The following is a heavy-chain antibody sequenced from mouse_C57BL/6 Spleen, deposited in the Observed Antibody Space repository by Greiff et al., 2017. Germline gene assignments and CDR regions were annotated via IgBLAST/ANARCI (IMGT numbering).Heavy chain of an antibody. J-gene: IGHJ2*01. D-gene: IGHD1-2*01. CDR1: GYTFTSYG. Sequence: QVQLQQSGAELARPGASVKLSCKASGYTFTSYGLSWVKQRTGQGLEWIGEIYPRSGNTYYNEKFKGKCTPTADKSPSTAYMELRSLTSEDSAVDFCARASITAALFDYWGQGTTLTVSS. CDR3: ARASITAALFDY. V-gene: IGHV1-81*01. CDR2: IYPRSGNT.